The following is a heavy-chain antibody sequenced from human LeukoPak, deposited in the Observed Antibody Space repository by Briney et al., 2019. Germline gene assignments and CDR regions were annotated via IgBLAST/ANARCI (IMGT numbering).Heavy chain of an antibody. CDR2: IYYSGST. V-gene: IGHV4-30-4*08. CDR1: GGSISSYY. J-gene: IGHJ6*02. D-gene: IGHD3-3*01. Sequence: SETLSLTCTVSGGSISSYYWSWIRQPPGKGLEWIGYIYYSGSTYYNPSLKSRVTISVDTSKNQFSLKLSSVTAADTAVYYCARDRLGRSVYNYYYGMDVWGQGTTVTVS. CDR3: ARDRLGRSVYNYYYGMDV.